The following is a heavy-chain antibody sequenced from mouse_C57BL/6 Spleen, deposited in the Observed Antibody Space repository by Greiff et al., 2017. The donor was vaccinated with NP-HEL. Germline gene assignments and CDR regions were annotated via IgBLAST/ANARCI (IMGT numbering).Heavy chain of an antibody. D-gene: IGHD4-1*01. V-gene: IGHV5-16*01. CDR2: INYDGSST. Sequence: EVMLVESEGGLVQPGSSMKLSCTASGFTFSDYYMAWVRQVPEKGLEWVANINYDGSSTYYLDSLNGRFIISRDNAKNILYLQMSSLKSEDSATYYCAREPNWDYFDYWGQGTTLTVSS. CDR1: GFTFSDYY. J-gene: IGHJ2*01. CDR3: AREPNWDYFDY.